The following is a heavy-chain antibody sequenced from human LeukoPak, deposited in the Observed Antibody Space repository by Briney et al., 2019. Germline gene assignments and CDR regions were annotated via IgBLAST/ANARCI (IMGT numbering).Heavy chain of an antibody. J-gene: IGHJ3*02. CDR3: ITSLAAAGSGSLDAFDI. CDR2: IYHSGST. Sequence: SETLSLTCAVSGYSISSGYYWGWIRQPPGKGLEWIGSIYHSGSTYYNPSLKSRVTISVDTSENQFSLKLSSVTAADTAVYYCITSLAAAGSGSLDAFDIWGQGTMVTVSS. V-gene: IGHV4-38-2*01. CDR1: GYSISSGYY. D-gene: IGHD6-13*01.